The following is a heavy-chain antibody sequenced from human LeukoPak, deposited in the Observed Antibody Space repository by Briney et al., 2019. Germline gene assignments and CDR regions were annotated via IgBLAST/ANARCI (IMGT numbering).Heavy chain of an antibody. Sequence: PSETLSLTCAVYGGSFSSYYWTWIRQSAGKGLEWTGRMYTSGSTKYSPSFESRVTMSGDASKNQFSLRLSSVTAADTAIYYCARETIFGVLMGRYFDYWGQGTLVTVSS. CDR1: GGSFSSYY. CDR3: ARETIFGVLMGRYFDY. V-gene: IGHV4-4*07. CDR2: MYTSGST. J-gene: IGHJ4*02. D-gene: IGHD3-3*01.